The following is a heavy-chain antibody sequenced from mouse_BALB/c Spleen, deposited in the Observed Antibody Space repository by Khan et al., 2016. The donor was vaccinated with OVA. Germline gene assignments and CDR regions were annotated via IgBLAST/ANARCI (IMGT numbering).Heavy chain of an antibody. CDR3: ARASYDPRDFEV. Sequence: VQLQQSGAELVKPGASVKLSCTASGFNIKDTYLHWVKQRPEQGLEWIGRIAPANGNTQYDPKFQGKATITSDTSSNTSYLQLNSLTSEDTAVYYCARASYDPRDFEVWGEGTTVTVSS. D-gene: IGHD6-1*01. CDR2: IAPANGNT. CDR1: GFNIKDTY. V-gene: IGHV14-3*02. J-gene: IGHJ1*01.